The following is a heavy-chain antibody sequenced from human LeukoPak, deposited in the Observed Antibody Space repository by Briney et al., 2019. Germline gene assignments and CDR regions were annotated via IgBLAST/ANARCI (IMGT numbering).Heavy chain of an antibody. CDR3: AKDATYYYGSGSLFFDY. J-gene: IGHJ4*02. V-gene: IGHV3-23*01. D-gene: IGHD3-10*01. Sequence: GGSLRLSCAASGFTFSSYAMSWVRQAPGKGLEWVSAISGSGGSTYYADSVKGRFTISRGNSKNTLYLQMNSLRAEDTAVYYCAKDATYYYGSGSLFFDYWGQGTLVTVSS. CDR1: GFTFSSYA. CDR2: ISGSGGST.